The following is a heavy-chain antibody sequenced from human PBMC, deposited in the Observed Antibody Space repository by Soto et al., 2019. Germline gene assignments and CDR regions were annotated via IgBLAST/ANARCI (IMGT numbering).Heavy chain of an antibody. CDR3: SRVPYFGSGRNFRPDH. V-gene: IGHV3-49*04. CDR2: IRSKTYGGT. CDR1: GFTFSDHY. J-gene: IGHJ5*02. Sequence: GGSLRLSCAASGFTFSDHYMDWVRQAPGKGLEWVGFIRSKTYGGTEYAASVKGRFTISRDDSESIAYLQMNSLQSEDTAVYYCSRVPYFGSGRNFRPDHWGQGTLVTVS. D-gene: IGHD3-10*01.